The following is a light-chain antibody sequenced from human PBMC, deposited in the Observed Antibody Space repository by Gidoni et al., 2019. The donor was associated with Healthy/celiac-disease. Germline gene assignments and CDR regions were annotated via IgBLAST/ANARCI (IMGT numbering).Light chain of an antibody. V-gene: IGKV1-33*01. CDR2: DAS. CDR3: QQYDNLPKT. J-gene: IGKJ1*01. CDR1: QDISNY. Sequence: DIQMTQSPSSLSASVGDSVTITCQASQDISNYLNWYQQNPGKAPKLLIYDASNLETGVPSRFSGSGSGTDFTFTISSLQPEDIATYYCQQYDNLPKTFGQGTKVEIK.